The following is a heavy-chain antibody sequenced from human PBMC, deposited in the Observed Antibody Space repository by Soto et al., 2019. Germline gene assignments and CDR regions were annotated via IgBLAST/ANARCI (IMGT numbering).Heavy chain of an antibody. CDR3: ARAYYDFWSGHGQLSLDY. Sequence: QVQLQQWGAGLLKPSETLSLTCAVSGGSFTGYQWSWIRQPPGKGLEWIGEIDLSGSTNYNPSLKSRVTISLDRTKNHFSLQLSSLTAADTAMYYCARAYYDFWSGHGQLSLDYWGQGTLVTVSS. J-gene: IGHJ4*02. D-gene: IGHD3-3*01. V-gene: IGHV4-34*01. CDR2: IDLSGST. CDR1: GGSFTGYQ.